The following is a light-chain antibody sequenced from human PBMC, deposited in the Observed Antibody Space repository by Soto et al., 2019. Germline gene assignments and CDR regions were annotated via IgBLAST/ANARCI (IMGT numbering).Light chain of an antibody. V-gene: IGKV1-39*01. J-gene: IGKJ1*01. CDR2: AAS. Sequence: DIQMTQSPSSLSASVGDRVTITCRASQTISSYLNWYQQKPGKAPKLLTYAASSLQSGVPSRFSGSRSGTEFTLTISSLQIEDFATYYCQQGYSTPPTFGQRTRVEIK. CDR3: QQGYSTPPT. CDR1: QTISSY.